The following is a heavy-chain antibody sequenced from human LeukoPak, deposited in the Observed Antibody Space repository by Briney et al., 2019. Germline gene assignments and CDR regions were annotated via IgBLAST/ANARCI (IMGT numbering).Heavy chain of an antibody. CDR3: AKRGAYDSSGYYYHYYYYYMDV. J-gene: IGHJ6*03. CDR1: GLTFSSYG. Sequence: GGSLRLSCAASGLTFSSYGMHWVRQAPGKGLEWVAFIRYDGSNKYYADSVKGRFTISRDNSKNTLYLQMNSLRAEDTAVYYCAKRGAYDSSGYYYHYYYYYMDVWGKGTTVTVSS. D-gene: IGHD3-22*01. CDR2: IRYDGSNK. V-gene: IGHV3-30*02.